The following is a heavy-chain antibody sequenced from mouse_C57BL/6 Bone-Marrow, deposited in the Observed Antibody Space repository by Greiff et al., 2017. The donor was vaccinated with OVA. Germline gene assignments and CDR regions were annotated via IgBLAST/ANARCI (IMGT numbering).Heavy chain of an antibody. J-gene: IGHJ3*01. D-gene: IGHD2-4*01. CDR2: IYPGDGDT. V-gene: IGHV1-82*01. CDR1: RYAFSSSW. CDR3: AQGLRQAY. Sequence: QVQLKESGPELVKPGASVKISCKASRYAFSSSWMNWVKQRPGKGLEWIGRIYPGDGDTNYNGKFKGKATLTADKSSSTAYMQLSSLTSEDSAVYFCAQGLRQAYWGQGTLLTVSA.